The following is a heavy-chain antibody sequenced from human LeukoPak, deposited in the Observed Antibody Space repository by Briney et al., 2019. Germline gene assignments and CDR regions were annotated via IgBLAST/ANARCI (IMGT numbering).Heavy chain of an antibody. V-gene: IGHV4-30-4*08. J-gene: IGHJ4*02. CDR2: IYYSGST. CDR3: ASSSSWYTRGFDY. Sequence: SETLSLTCTVSGGSISSGDYYWSWIRQPPGKGLEWIGYIYYSGSTYYNPSLKSRVTISVDTSKNQFSLKLSSVTAADTAVYYCASSSSWYTRGFDYWGQGTLVTVSS. D-gene: IGHD6-13*01. CDR1: GGSISSGDYY.